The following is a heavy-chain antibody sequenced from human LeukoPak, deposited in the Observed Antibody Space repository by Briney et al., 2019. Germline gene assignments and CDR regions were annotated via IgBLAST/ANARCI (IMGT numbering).Heavy chain of an antibody. V-gene: IGHV3-23*01. CDR1: GFTFSNYG. D-gene: IGHD2-15*01. CDR3: ARDQDVYCSGGSCTAFDI. CDR2: ITGSGGST. J-gene: IGHJ3*02. Sequence: GGTLRLSCAASGFTFSNYGLSWVRQAPGKGLEWVSGITGSGGSTYYADSVKGRFTISRDNARNSLYLQMNSLRAEDTAVYYCARDQDVYCSGGSCTAFDIWGQGTMVTVSS.